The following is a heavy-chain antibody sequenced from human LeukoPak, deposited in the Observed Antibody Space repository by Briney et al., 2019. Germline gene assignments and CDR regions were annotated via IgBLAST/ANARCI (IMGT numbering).Heavy chain of an antibody. CDR3: AKDLLAVAVHSDY. CDR1: GFTSSSYA. J-gene: IGHJ4*02. CDR2: ISGSGGST. Sequence: PGGSLRLSCAASGFTSSSYAMSWVRQAPGKGLEWVSLISGSGGSTYYADSVKGRFTISRDNSKNTLYLQMNSLRAEDTAVYYCAKDLLAVAVHSDYWGQGTLVTVSS. V-gene: IGHV3-23*01. D-gene: IGHD6-19*01.